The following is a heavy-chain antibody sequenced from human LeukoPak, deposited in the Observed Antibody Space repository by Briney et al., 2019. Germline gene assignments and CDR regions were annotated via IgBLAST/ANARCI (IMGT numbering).Heavy chain of an antibody. CDR1: GGSISSYY. Sequence: SETLSLTCTVSGGSISSYYRSWIRQPPGKGLEWIGEIYHSGSTNYNPSLKSRVTISVDKSKNQFSLKLSSVTAADTAVYYCARGYGDYVGYWGQGTLVTVSS. CDR2: IYHSGST. J-gene: IGHJ4*02. V-gene: IGHV4-59*12. D-gene: IGHD4-17*01. CDR3: ARGYGDYVGY.